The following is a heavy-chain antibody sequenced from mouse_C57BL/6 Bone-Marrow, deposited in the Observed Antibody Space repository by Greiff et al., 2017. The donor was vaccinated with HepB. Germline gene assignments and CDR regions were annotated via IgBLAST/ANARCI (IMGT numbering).Heavy chain of an antibody. J-gene: IGHJ1*03. D-gene: IGHD4-1*01. CDR1: GFTFSNYW. V-gene: IGHV6-3*01. CDR2: IRLKSDNYAT. CDR3: IPDWDGGSYWYFDV. Sequence: EVKLEESGGGLVQPGGSMKLSCVASGFTFSNYWMNWVRQSPEKGLEWVAQIRLKSDNYATHYAESVKGRFTISRDDSKSSVYLQMNNLRAEDTGIYYCIPDWDGGSYWYFDVWGTGTTVTVSS.